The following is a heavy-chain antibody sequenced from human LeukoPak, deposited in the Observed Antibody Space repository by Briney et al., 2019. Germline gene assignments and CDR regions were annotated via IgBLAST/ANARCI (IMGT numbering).Heavy chain of an antibody. D-gene: IGHD5-12*01. CDR1: GFTFSSYA. CDR2: ISGSGGSK. CDR3: AKGLPLIDY. Sequence: GGSLRLSCAASGFTFSSYAMSWVRQAPGEGVEGVSAISGSGGSKYYADSVKGGLTIYRDTSKNTLYLQMTSLRAEDTAVYYCAKGLPLIDYWGQGTLVTVSS. J-gene: IGHJ4*02. V-gene: IGHV3-23*01.